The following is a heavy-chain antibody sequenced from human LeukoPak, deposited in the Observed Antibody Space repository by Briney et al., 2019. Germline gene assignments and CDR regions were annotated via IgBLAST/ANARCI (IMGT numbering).Heavy chain of an antibody. CDR3: AREGGPYRPLDY. Sequence: PSGTLSLTCDVSGGSITQTNYWPWVRQPPGKGLEWIGEVNLQGSTNYNPSLMRRVAISVDTSANHVSLQLTSVTAADTAVYYCAREGGPYRPLDYSGQGTLVTASS. CDR1: GGSITQTNY. J-gene: IGHJ4*02. CDR2: VNLQGST. V-gene: IGHV4-4*02.